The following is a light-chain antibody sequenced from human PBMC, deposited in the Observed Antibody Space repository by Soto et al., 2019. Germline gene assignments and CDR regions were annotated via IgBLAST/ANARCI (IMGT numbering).Light chain of an antibody. CDR3: SSNTSSSSPYV. CDR2: EVS. CDR1: TSDVGAYNY. J-gene: IGLJ1*01. Sequence: QSVLTQPASVSGSPGQSITISCTGSTSDVGAYNYVSWYKHHPGQAPQLMIYEVSNRPSGVPNRFSGSKSGNTASLTISGLQADDEGDYYCSSNTSSSSPYVFGTGTKVTVL. V-gene: IGLV2-14*01.